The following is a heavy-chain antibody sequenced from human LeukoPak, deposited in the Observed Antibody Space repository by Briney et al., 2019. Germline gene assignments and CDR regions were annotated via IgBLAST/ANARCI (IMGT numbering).Heavy chain of an antibody. CDR1: GFTFSSYS. Sequence: GGSLRLSCAASGFTFSSYSMNWVRQAPGKGLEGVSFISSSSSYIYYADSVKGRFTISRDNAKNSLYLQMSSLRAEDTAVYYCARGGFYGDYVGYWGQGTLVTVSS. CDR3: ARGGFYGDYVGY. D-gene: IGHD4-17*01. V-gene: IGHV3-21*01. CDR2: ISSSSSYI. J-gene: IGHJ4*02.